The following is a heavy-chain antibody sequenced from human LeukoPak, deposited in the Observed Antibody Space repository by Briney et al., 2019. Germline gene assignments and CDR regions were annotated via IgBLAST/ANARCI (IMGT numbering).Heavy chain of an antibody. CDR1: GFTFSSYA. CDR3: AKMGEDQSDFDG. D-gene: IGHD3-16*01. Sequence: PGGSLRLSCAASGFTFSSYAMSWVRQAPGKGLEWVSAISGSGGSTYYADSVKGRFTMSRDNSKNTLYLEMYSLRAEVTAVYYCAKMGEDQSDFDGWGQGTLVTVSS. V-gene: IGHV3-23*01. J-gene: IGHJ4*02. CDR2: ISGSGGST.